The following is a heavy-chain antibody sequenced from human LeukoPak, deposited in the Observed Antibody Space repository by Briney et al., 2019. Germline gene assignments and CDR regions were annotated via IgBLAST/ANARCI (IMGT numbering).Heavy chain of an antibody. CDR2: IYSGGST. CDR1: GFTFSSYA. J-gene: IGHJ4*02. Sequence: GGSLRLSCAASGFTFSSYAMTWVRQAPGKGLEWVSVIYSGGSTYYADSVKGRFTISRDNSKNTLYLQMNSLRAEDTAVYYCARDEPSPDSTDLDYWGQGTLVTVSS. D-gene: IGHD2/OR15-2a*01. CDR3: ARDEPSPDSTDLDY. V-gene: IGHV3-66*01.